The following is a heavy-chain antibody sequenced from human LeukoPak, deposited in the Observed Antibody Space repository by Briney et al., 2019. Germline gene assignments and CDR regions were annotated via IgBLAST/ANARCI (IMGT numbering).Heavy chain of an antibody. CDR1: GGSIKRYY. CDR3: ARERYRGSSWYPDYYYYYGMDV. Sequence: ETLSLTCTVCGGSIKRYYWSWIRQPPGKGLEWTGYTSYSGSTNHNPSHKSRVTISVDTYKNQFSLKLSSVTAAETAVYYCARERYRGSSWYPDYYYYYGMDVGRKKTTVTVSS. J-gene: IGHJ6*04. CDR2: TSYSGST. V-gene: IGHV4-59*01. D-gene: IGHD6-13*01.